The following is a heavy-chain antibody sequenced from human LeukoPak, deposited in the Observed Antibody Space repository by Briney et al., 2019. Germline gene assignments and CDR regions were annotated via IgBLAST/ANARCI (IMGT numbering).Heavy chain of an antibody. D-gene: IGHD3-22*01. CDR2: IKQDGSEK. Sequence: LPGGSLRLSCAASGFTFSSYWMSWVRQAPGKGLEWVANIKQDGSEKYYVDSVKGRFTISRDNAKNSLYLQMNSLRAEDTAVYYCARDLADYYDSSGYYPADYWGQGTLVTVSS. CDR1: GFTFSSYW. CDR3: ARDLADYYDSSGYYPADY. V-gene: IGHV3-7*03. J-gene: IGHJ4*02.